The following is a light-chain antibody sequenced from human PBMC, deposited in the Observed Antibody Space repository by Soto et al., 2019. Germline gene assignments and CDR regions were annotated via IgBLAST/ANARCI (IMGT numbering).Light chain of an antibody. CDR2: AAS. CDR3: QPYSSYPWT. V-gene: IGKV1-8*01. Sequence: AIRMTQSPSSLSASTGDRVTITCRASQGISSYLAWYQQKPGKAPKLLIYAASTLQSGVPSRFSGTGSGTEFTRTIRCLHSEDFATYYCQPYSSYPWTFGQGTTVEIK. CDR1: QGISSY. J-gene: IGKJ1*01.